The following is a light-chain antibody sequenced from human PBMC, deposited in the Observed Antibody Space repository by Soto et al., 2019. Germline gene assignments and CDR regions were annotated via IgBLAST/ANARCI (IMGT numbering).Light chain of an antibody. CDR3: QQRSNWPLT. J-gene: IGKJ4*01. CDR2: DAS. Sequence: EIVLTQSPATLSLSPGERATLSCRASQSVSSYLAWYHQKPGQAPRLLMYDASNWATGIPARFSGSGSGTDFTLTINSLEPEDFAVYYCQQRSNWPLTFGGGTKVEIK. CDR1: QSVSSY. V-gene: IGKV3-11*01.